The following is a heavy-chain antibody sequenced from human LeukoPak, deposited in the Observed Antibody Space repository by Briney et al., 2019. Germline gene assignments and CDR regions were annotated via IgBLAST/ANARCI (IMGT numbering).Heavy chain of an antibody. CDR1: GGSISSGSYY. CDR3: ARGAADYDILTGYSLTPRGLDY. D-gene: IGHD3-9*01. V-gene: IGHV4-61*02. J-gene: IGHJ4*02. CDR2: IYTSGST. Sequence: PSETLSLTCTVSGGSISSGSYYWSWIRQPAGKGLEWIGRIYTSGSTNYNPSLKSRVTISVDTSKNQFSLKLSSVTAADTAVYYCARGAADYDILTGYSLTPRGLDYWGQGTLVTVSS.